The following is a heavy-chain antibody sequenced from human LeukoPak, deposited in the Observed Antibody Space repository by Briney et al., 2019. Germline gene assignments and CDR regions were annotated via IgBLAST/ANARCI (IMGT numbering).Heavy chain of an antibody. V-gene: IGHV1-18*01. J-gene: IGHJ5*02. Sequence: ASVKVSCKASGYTFTSYGISWVRQAPGQGLEWMGWISAYNGNTNYAQKLQGRVTMTTDTSTSTAYMELRSLRSDDTAVYYCAREAVSYYDFWSGYPNWFDPWGQGTLVTVSS. CDR3: AREAVSYYDFWSGYPNWFDP. CDR1: GYTFTSYG. D-gene: IGHD3-3*01. CDR2: ISAYNGNT.